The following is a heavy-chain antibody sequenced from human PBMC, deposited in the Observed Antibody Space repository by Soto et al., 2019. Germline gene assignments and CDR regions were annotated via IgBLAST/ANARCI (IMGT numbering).Heavy chain of an antibody. Sequence: ASVKVSCKASGYTFTSYAMHWVRQAPGQRLEWMGWINAGNGNTKYSQRFQGRVTITRDTSASTVYMELSSLRSEDTAVYYCARGPGGPDGPGDYWGQGTLVTVSS. J-gene: IGHJ4*02. CDR3: ARGPGGPDGPGDY. CDR2: INAGNGNT. V-gene: IGHV1-3*01. CDR1: GYTFTSYA. D-gene: IGHD2-15*01.